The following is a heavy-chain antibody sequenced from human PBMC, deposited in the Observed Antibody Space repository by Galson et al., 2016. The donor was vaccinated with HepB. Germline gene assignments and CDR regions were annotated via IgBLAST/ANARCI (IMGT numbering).Heavy chain of an antibody. Sequence: SVKVSCKASGYTFINYFLHWVRQAPGQGPEWMGIINPSSGGSANFAQKFQGRVPMTSDRSTSTVYMELSSLRSEDTAVYYCARDNGYSYGYWDYWGQGTLVTVSS. CDR1: GYTFINYF. V-gene: IGHV1-46*01. D-gene: IGHD5-18*01. CDR2: INPSSGGSA. J-gene: IGHJ4*02. CDR3: ARDNGYSYGYWDY.